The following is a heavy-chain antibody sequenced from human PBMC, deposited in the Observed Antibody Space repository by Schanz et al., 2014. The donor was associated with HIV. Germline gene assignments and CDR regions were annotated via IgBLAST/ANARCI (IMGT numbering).Heavy chain of an antibody. V-gene: IGHV1-8*02. Sequence: QVQLVQSGAEVQKPGASVKVSCKASGYSFTSYDINWVRQATGQGLEWMGWVNPKSGNTGYAQKFQGRVTMTTDTSTSTAYMELRSLRSDDTAVYYCARMGYYDSHGYYYEFGMDVWGQGTTVTVSS. CDR3: ARMGYYDSHGYYYEFGMDV. CDR1: GYSFTSYD. J-gene: IGHJ6*02. D-gene: IGHD3-22*01. CDR2: VNPKSGNT.